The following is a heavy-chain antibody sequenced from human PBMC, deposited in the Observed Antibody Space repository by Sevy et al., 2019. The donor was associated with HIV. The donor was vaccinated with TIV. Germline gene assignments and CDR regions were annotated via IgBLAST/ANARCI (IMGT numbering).Heavy chain of an antibody. V-gene: IGHV1-18*01. CDR3: ATQGRGSSWYDYYYYMDV. CDR2: ISAYNGNT. D-gene: IGHD6-13*01. J-gene: IGHJ6*03. Sequence: ASVKVSCKASGYTFTSYGISWVRQAPGQGLEWVGWISAYNGNTNYAQKLQGRVTMTTDTSTSTAYMELRSLRSDDTAVYYCATQGRGSSWYDYYYYMDVWGKGTTVTVSS. CDR1: GYTFTSYG.